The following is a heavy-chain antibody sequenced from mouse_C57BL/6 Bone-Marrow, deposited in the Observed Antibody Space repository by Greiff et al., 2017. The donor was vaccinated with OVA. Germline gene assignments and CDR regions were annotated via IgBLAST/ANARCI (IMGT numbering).Heavy chain of an antibody. V-gene: IGHV1-22*01. Sequence: EVQLQQSGPELVKPGASVKMSCKASGYTFTDYNMHWVKQSHGKSLEWIGYINPNNGGTSYNQKFKGKATLTVNKSSSTAYMELRSLTSEDSAVYYCAKDYGSSDWYFDVWGTGTTVTVSS. CDR3: AKDYGSSDWYFDV. J-gene: IGHJ1*03. CDR2: INPNNGGT. D-gene: IGHD1-1*01. CDR1: GYTFTDYN.